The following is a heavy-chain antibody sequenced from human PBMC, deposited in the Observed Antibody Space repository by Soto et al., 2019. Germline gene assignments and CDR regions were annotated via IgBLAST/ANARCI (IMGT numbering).Heavy chain of an antibody. Sequence: SETLSLTCTVSGGSISSYYWSWIRQPPGKGLEWIGYIYYSGSTNYNPSLKSRVTISVDTSKNQFSLKLSSVTAANTAVYYCARDPVVPAANYYYGMDVWGQGPTVTVSS. CDR3: ARDPVVPAANYYYGMDV. CDR2: IYYSGST. J-gene: IGHJ6*02. D-gene: IGHD2-2*01. CDR1: GGSISSYY. V-gene: IGHV4-59*01.